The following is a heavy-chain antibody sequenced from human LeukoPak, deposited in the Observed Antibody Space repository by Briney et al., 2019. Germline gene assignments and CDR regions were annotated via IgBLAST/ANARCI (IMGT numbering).Heavy chain of an antibody. Sequence: SETLSLPCTVSGGSISSTSDYWGWIRQPPGKGLEWIGNIYYSGSTYYNPSLKSRVTISVDTSKNQVSLNLSSVTAADTAVYYCATQPRYSSSWSPTYFDYWGQGTLVTVSS. D-gene: IGHD6-13*01. CDR2: IYYSGST. CDR1: GGSISSTSDY. V-gene: IGHV4-39*01. CDR3: ATQPRYSSSWSPTYFDY. J-gene: IGHJ4*02.